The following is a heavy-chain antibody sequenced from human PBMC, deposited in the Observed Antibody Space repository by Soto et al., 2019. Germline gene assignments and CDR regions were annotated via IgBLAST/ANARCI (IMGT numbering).Heavy chain of an antibody. CDR1: GDSISNSNW. D-gene: IGHD3-10*01. J-gene: IGHJ4*02. CDR3: SRRDYYGSGRGYFDY. Sequence: GTLSLTCAVSGDSISNSNWWSWVRQPPGKGLEWIGEIYHSENTNYNPSLKSRVTISVDKSKNQFSLKLSSMTAADTAVYYCSRRDYYGSGRGYFDYWGQGILVTVSS. V-gene: IGHV4-4*02. CDR2: IYHSENT.